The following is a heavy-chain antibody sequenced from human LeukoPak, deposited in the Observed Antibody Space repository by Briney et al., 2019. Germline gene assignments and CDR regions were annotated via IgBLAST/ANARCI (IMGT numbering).Heavy chain of an antibody. CDR1: GFTFSTYN. CDR3: ARDTYYYDSSGYTFDY. Sequence: GGSLRLSCAASGFTFSTYNMNWVRQAPGKGLEWVSSITRSSSYIYYADSVKGRFTISRDNAKNSLYLQMNSLRAEDTAVYYCARDTYYYDSSGYTFDYWGQGTLVTVSS. V-gene: IGHV3-21*01. CDR2: ITRSSSYI. J-gene: IGHJ4*02. D-gene: IGHD3-22*01.